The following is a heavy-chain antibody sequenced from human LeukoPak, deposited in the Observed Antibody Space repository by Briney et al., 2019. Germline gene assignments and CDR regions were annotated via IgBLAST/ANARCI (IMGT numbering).Heavy chain of an antibody. CDR1: GYTFTSYA. D-gene: IGHD4-17*01. CDR3: ARSNNDGDYLGVGFDH. V-gene: IGHV7-4-1*02. CDR2: INTNTGNP. Sequence: ASVKVSCKASGYTFTSYAMNWVRQAPGQGLEWMGWINTNTGNPTYAQGFTGRFVFSLDTSVSTAYLQISSLQAEDTAVYYCARSNNDGDYLGVGFDHWGQGTPVTVSS. J-gene: IGHJ5*02.